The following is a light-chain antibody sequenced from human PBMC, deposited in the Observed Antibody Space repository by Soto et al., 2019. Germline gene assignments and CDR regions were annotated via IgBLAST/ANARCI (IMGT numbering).Light chain of an antibody. CDR3: QHYNSYSEA. J-gene: IGKJ1*01. V-gene: IGKV1-9*01. CDR1: EGISNF. Sequence: ILLTQSPSFLSASVGDRVTITCRASEGISNFLAWYQQKPGKAPELLIYTASTLRSGVPSRFSGSGSGSEFTLTISSLQPEDFATYYCQHYNSYSEAFGQGTKVELK. CDR2: TAS.